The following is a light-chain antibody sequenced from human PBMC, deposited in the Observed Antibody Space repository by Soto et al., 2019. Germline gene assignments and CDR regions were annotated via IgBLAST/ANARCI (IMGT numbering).Light chain of an antibody. CDR1: QSLSSD. CDR3: QHYNNWTIT. V-gene: IGKV3-15*01. J-gene: IGKJ5*01. Sequence: EIVMTQSPATRSVSPGERAPLACRAIQSLSSDLAWYQQKPGQTPRILIYGAYPREAGISARFMGSGSGTEFTLTISSLQSEDFALYYCQHYNNWTITFGQGTRLEIK. CDR2: GAY.